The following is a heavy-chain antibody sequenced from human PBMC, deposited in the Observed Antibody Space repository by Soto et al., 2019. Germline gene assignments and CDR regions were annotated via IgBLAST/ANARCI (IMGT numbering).Heavy chain of an antibody. V-gene: IGHV3-15*07. CDR3: TTDSYSSIIIVRFDY. Sequence: GGSLRLSCAASGFTFSNAWINWVRQAPGKGLEWVGRIKSKTDGGTTDYAEPVKGRFAISRDDSNNMVYLQMNSLKIEDTAVYYCTTDSYSSIIIVRFDYWGHGTLVTAPQ. D-gene: IGHD2-2*01. J-gene: IGHJ4*01. CDR1: GFTFSNAW. CDR2: IKSKTDGGTT.